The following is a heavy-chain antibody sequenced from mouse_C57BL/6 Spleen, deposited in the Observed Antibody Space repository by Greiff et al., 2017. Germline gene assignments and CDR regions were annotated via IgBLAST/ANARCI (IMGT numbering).Heavy chain of an antibody. Sequence: QVQLQQPGAELVKPGASVKLSCKASGYTFTSYWMHWVKQRPGQGLEWIGMIHPNSGSTNYNEKFKSKATLTVDKSSSTAYMQLSSLTSEDSAVYYCARGEVRGDYAMDYWGQGTSVTVSS. V-gene: IGHV1-64*01. CDR3: ARGEVRGDYAMDY. D-gene: IGHD2-14*01. J-gene: IGHJ4*01. CDR1: GYTFTSYW. CDR2: IHPNSGST.